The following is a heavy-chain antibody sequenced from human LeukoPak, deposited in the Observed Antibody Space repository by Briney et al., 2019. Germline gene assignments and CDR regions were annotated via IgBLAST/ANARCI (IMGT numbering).Heavy chain of an antibody. CDR1: GFTFSSYA. CDR3: AKGVSYDILTGYSRWFDP. D-gene: IGHD3-9*01. CDR2: ISGSGGST. J-gene: IGHJ5*02. V-gene: IGHV3-23*01. Sequence: GGSLRLSCAASGFTFSSYAMSWVRQAPGKGLEWVSAISGSGGSTYYADSVKGRFTISRGNSKNTLYLQMNSLRAEDTAVYYCAKGVSYDILTGYSRWFDPWGQGTLVTVSS.